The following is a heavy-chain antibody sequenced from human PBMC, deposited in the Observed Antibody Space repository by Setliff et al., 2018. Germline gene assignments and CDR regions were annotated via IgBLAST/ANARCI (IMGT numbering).Heavy chain of an antibody. D-gene: IGHD3-3*01. V-gene: IGHV1-18*01. J-gene: IGHJ4*02. Sequence: ASVKVSCKASGYTFNTYGITWVRQAPGQGLEWMGWINNYSFKTTYSQKFPDRVTVTTDTSATTAYMELKNLRSDDTAIYYCARELRSPFWHFDLWGQGSLVTVSS. CDR3: ARELRSPFWHFDL. CDR2: INNYSFKT. CDR1: GYTFNTYG.